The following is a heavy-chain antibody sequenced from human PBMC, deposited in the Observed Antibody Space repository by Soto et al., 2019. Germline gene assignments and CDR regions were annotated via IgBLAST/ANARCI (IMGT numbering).Heavy chain of an antibody. J-gene: IGHJ4*02. V-gene: IGHV1-46*01. CDR1: GNTFTNYY. CDR2: INPSGGHT. Sequence: QVQLMQSGAEVKKPGASVKVSCKASGNTFTNYYIHWVRQAPGQGLEWMGTINPSGGHTTYSQNCLGRVTMTRDTSTGTLDRELTSLTSDDTAVYYCARGGHVVVVTAAFDYWGQGTLVTVSS. D-gene: IGHD2-21*02. CDR3: ARGGHVVVVTAAFDY.